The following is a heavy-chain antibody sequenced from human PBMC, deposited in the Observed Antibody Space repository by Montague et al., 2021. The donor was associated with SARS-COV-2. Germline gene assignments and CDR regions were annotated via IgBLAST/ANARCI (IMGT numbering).Heavy chain of an antibody. CDR2: IYTSGST. CDR1: GGSISSGSYY. V-gene: IGHV4-61*02. CDR3: ASGTYYYDSSGPPSLSWFACDI. J-gene: IGHJ3*02. Sequence: TLSLTCTVSGGSISSGSYYWSWIRQPAGKGLEWIGRIYTSGSTNYNPSLKSRVTISVDTSKNQFSLKLSSVTAADTAVYYCASGTYYYDSSGPPSLSWFACDIWGQGTMVTVSS. D-gene: IGHD3-22*01.